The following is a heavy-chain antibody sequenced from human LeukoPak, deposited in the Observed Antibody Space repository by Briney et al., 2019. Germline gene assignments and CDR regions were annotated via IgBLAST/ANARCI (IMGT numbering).Heavy chain of an antibody. Sequence: SETLSLTCTVSGSSMSSYYWSWSRQAPGKGLEWIGYIYYNGNTNYNPSLKSRFTISIDTSRNLFSLKLSSVTAADTAVYYCARGPLFDYWGQGTLVTVSS. CDR3: ARGPLFDY. J-gene: IGHJ4*02. V-gene: IGHV4-59*01. CDR1: GSSMSSYY. CDR2: IYYNGNT.